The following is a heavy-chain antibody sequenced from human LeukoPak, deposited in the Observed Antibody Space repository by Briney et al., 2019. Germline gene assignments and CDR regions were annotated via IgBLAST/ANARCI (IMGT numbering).Heavy chain of an antibody. CDR1: GGSISSGSYY. Sequence: PSQTLSLTCTVSGGSISSGSYYWSWIRQPAVKGLEWIGRIYTSGSTNYNPSLKSRVTISVDTSKNQFSLKLSSVTAADTAVYYCARHGAGIVGAHFDYWGQGTLVTVSS. J-gene: IGHJ4*02. CDR3: ARHGAGIVGAHFDY. D-gene: IGHD1-26*01. V-gene: IGHV4-61*02. CDR2: IYTSGST.